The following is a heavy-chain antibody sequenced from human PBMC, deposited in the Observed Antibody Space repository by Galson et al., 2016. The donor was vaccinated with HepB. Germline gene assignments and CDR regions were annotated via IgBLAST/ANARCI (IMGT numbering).Heavy chain of an antibody. J-gene: IGHJ4*02. CDR1: GGSLSTGGYY. D-gene: IGHD2-15*01. V-gene: IGHV4-31*03. CDR2: IYYSGST. Sequence: TLSLTCTVSGGSLSTGGYYWSWIRQHPGKGPEWIGYIYYSGSTYYNPSLKSRIAISIDTSKNQFSLRLSSVTAADTAVYYCARGADCSRGTCYGAFDCWGQGTLVTVSS. CDR3: ARGADCSRGTCYGAFDC.